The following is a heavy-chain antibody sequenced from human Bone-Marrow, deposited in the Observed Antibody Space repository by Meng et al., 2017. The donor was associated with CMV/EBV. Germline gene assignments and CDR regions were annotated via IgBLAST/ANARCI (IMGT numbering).Heavy chain of an antibody. CDR2: VSPSGSKT. J-gene: IGHJ6*02. CDR1: GFTVSSNY. V-gene: IGHV3-23*01. Sequence: GESLKISCAASGFTVSSNYMSWVRQAPGKGLEWVSTVSPSGSKTYYADSMKGWFTVSRDNSKNTVYLQMNSLRVEDTAVYYCAKGGYYGPGGMDVWGLGTTVTVSS. D-gene: IGHD3-10*01. CDR3: AKGGYYGPGGMDV.